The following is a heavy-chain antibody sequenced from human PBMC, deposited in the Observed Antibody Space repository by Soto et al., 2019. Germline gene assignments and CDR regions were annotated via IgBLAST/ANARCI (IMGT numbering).Heavy chain of an antibody. Sequence: QVEVVQSGAEVKKPGASVKVFCKASGYTFTDYYVHWVRQAPGQGLEWLGWINPSGGGTNTAQRFQDRVTMTRDSSISTAYMELSSLRSDDTAVYYCARSQWQLQPATDYWGQVTLVSVYS. CDR2: INPSGGGT. CDR3: ARSQWQLQPATDY. CDR1: GYTFTDYY. J-gene: IGHJ4*02. D-gene: IGHD6-19*01. V-gene: IGHV1-2*02.